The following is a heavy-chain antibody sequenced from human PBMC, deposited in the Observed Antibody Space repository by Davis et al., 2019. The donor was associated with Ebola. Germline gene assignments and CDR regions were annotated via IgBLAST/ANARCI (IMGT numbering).Heavy chain of an antibody. V-gene: IGHV1-69*13. Sequence: SVKVSCKASGYTFTGYYMHWARQAPGQGLEWMGGIIPIFGTANYAQKFQGRVTITADESTSTAYMELSSLRSEDTAVYYCATGRSTHYFDYWGQGTLVTVSS. D-gene: IGHD2-2*01. CDR3: ATGRSTHYFDY. CDR2: IIPIFGTA. CDR1: GYTFTGYY. J-gene: IGHJ4*02.